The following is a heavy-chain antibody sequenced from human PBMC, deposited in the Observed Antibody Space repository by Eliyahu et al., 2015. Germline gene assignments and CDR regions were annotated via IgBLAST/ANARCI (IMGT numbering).Heavy chain of an antibody. CDR1: GGSVSTNXCY. J-gene: IGHJ3*02. CDR3: ARHKASYGGNIDDAFDI. CDR2: IYYSGST. D-gene: IGHD4-23*01. Sequence: QLQLQESGPGLVKASETLSLTCAVXGGSVSTNXCYWGWIRXPPGKGLDWIASIYYSGSTYYNSSLKSRVTISVDTTKNQFSLKLSSVTAADTAVYYCARHKASYGGNIDDAFDIWGQGTMVTVSS. V-gene: IGHV4-39*01.